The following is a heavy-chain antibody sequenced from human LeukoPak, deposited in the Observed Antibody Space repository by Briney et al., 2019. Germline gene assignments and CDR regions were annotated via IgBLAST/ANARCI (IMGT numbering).Heavy chain of an antibody. J-gene: IGHJ3*02. CDR2: ISYDGSNK. D-gene: IGHD3-22*01. Sequence: GSLRLSCAASGFTFSSYAMHWVRQAPGKGLEWVAVISYDGSNKYYADSVKGRFTISRDNSKNTLYLQMNSLRAEDTAVYYCVYYDSSGYGRGAFDIWGQGTMVTVSS. CDR1: GFTFSSYA. V-gene: IGHV3-30-3*01. CDR3: VYYDSSGYGRGAFDI.